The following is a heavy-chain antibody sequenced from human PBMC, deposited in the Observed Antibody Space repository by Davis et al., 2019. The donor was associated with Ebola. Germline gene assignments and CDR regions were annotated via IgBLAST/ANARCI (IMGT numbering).Heavy chain of an antibody. V-gene: IGHV4-59*01. Sequence: SETLSLTCTVSGDSLSTYYWSWIRQPPGKGLEWIGYINSRGSTIYNPSLMRRVTMSVDTSKNQFSLKLSSVTAADTAVYYCARVEARYYYDSSGYFSTPNWFDPWGQGTLVTVSS. CDR1: GDSLSTYY. D-gene: IGHD3-22*01. J-gene: IGHJ5*02. CDR3: ARVEARYYYDSSGYFSTPNWFDP. CDR2: INSRGST.